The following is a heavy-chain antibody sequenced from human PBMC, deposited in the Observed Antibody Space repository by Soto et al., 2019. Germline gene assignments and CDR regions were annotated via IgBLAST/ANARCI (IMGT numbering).Heavy chain of an antibody. D-gene: IGHD2-15*01. CDR2: IYSGGSI. V-gene: IGHV3-66*01. Sequence: EVQLVESGGGLVQPGGSLRLSCAASGFTVSSNYMSWVRQAPGKGLEWVSVIYSGGSIYYADSVKGRFTISRDNSKNTLYLQMNSLRAEDTAVYYCAREGCSGANCYGWFDPWGQGTLVTVSS. CDR3: AREGCSGANCYGWFDP. J-gene: IGHJ5*02. CDR1: GFTVSSNY.